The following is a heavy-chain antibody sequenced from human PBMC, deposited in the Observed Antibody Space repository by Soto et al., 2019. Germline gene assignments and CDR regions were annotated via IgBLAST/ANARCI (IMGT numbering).Heavy chain of an antibody. Sequence: PGGSLRLSCAASGFTFSNYGMHWVRQAPGKGLEWVAVMSYDGSNKYYADSVKGRFTISRDNSQNTLYPQMNSLRVEDTAVYYCAKGWKYYYYYYAMDVWGQGTTVTVSS. D-gene: IGHD1-1*01. CDR3: AKGWKYYYYYYAMDV. CDR1: GFTFSNYG. J-gene: IGHJ6*02. V-gene: IGHV3-30*18. CDR2: MSYDGSNK.